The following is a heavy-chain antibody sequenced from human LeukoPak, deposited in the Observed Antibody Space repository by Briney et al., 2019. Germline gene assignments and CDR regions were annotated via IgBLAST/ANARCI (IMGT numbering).Heavy chain of an antibody. CDR3: ARVEDYDILTGFDY. J-gene: IGHJ4*02. D-gene: IGHD3-9*01. Sequence: GGSLRLSCAASAFTFSNYNMNWVRQAPGKGLEWVSSITSSGSYIYYADSVKGRFTISRDNAKKSLYLQMNSLRAEDTAVYYCARVEDYDILTGFDYWGQGTLVTVSS. CDR2: ITSSGSYI. CDR1: AFTFSNYN. V-gene: IGHV3-21*01.